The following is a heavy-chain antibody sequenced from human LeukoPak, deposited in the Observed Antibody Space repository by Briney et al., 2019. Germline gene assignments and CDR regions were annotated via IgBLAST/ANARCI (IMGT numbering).Heavy chain of an antibody. J-gene: IGHJ5*02. Sequence: PGGSLRLSCTASEFSFDDFGLSWFRQAPGKGLEWVAFIRSKAYGGTTEYAASVKGRFTISRDESKSIAYLQMNSLKTEDTAVYYCTRAASGWTPSDWFGPWGQGTLVTVSP. V-gene: IGHV3-49*03. CDR1: EFSFDDFG. CDR3: TRAASGWTPSDWFGP. D-gene: IGHD6-19*01. CDR2: IRSKAYGGTT.